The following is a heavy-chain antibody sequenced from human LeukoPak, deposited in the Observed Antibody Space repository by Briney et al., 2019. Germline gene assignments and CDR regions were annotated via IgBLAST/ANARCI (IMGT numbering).Heavy chain of an antibody. Sequence: GGSLRLSCAASGNYWMHWVRQAPGKGLVWVSHINSDGSWTTYVDSVKGRFTISKDNAKNMVYLQMNNLRAEDTAVYYCVSFYETYWGRGTLVSVSS. CDR3: VSFYETY. V-gene: IGHV3-74*01. CDR2: INSDGSWT. D-gene: IGHD2-2*01. J-gene: IGHJ4*02. CDR1: GNYW.